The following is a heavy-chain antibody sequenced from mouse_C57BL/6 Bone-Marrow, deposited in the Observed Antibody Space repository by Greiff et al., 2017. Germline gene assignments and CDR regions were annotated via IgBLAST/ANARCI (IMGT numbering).Heavy chain of an antibody. J-gene: IGHJ3*01. CDR3: ARSDYYGSRPFAY. CDR2: IHPSCGST. V-gene: IGHV1-64*01. CDR1: GYTFTSYW. Sequence: QVQLQQPGAELVKPGASVKLSCKASGYTFTSYWMHWVKQRPGQGLEWIGMIHPSCGSTNYNEKFKSKATLTVDKSSSTAYKQRSSLTSEDSACYYCARSDYYGSRPFAYWGQGTLVTVAA. D-gene: IGHD1-1*01.